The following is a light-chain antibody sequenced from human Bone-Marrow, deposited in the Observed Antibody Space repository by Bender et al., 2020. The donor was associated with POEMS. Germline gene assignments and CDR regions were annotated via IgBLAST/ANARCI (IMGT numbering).Light chain of an antibody. CDR3: QTWDSDTAV. CDR1: KLEDKY. Sequence: SYDLIQPPSVSVSPGQTASITCSGDKLEDKYASWYQHKPGHSPVLVIHQDSKRPSGIPERFSGSNSGNTATLTISGTQAVDEADYYCQTWDSDTAVFGGGTKLTVL. CDR2: QDS. J-gene: IGLJ2*01. V-gene: IGLV3-1*01.